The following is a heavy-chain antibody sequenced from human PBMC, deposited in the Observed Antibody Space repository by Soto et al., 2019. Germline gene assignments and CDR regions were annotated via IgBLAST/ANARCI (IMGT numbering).Heavy chain of an antibody. Sequence: EGSRRRSWAASGFTFSSYGMSWVCQAPGKGLEWVSAISGSGGSRYYADSVKGRFTISRDNSKSTLYLQMNSLRAEDTAVYYCAGSGWPDYYYGMDVWGQGTTVTVSS. D-gene: IGHD6-19*01. V-gene: IGHV3-23*01. CDR3: AGSGWPDYYYGMDV. CDR1: GFTFSSYG. CDR2: ISGSGGSR. J-gene: IGHJ6*02.